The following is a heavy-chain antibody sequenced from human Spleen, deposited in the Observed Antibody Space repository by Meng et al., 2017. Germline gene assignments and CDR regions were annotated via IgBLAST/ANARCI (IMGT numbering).Heavy chain of an antibody. D-gene: IGHD4-11*01. V-gene: IGHV4-4*02. J-gene: IGHJ4*02. CDR1: GDSISSTNW. Sequence: VHLQESAPGSFQPSGPLPLTCACSGDSISSTNWCSWVRQSPGKGLEWIGEIYQSGNTNYNPSLESRATISVDTSQNNLSLKLSSVTAADSAVYYCARGPTTMAHDFDYWGQGTLVTVSS. CDR2: IYQSGNT. CDR3: ARGPTTMAHDFDY.